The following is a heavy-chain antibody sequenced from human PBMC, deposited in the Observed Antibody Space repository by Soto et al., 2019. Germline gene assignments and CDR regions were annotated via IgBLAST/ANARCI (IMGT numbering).Heavy chain of an antibody. Sequence: SVKVSCKASGGTFSSYTISWVRQAPGQGLEWMGRIIPILGIANYAQKFQGRVTITADKSTSTAYMELSSLRSEDTAVYYCAREGEDIVATINPYYGMDVWGQGTTVTVSS. CDR2: IIPILGIA. V-gene: IGHV1-69*04. D-gene: IGHD5-12*01. CDR1: GGTFSSYT. J-gene: IGHJ6*02. CDR3: AREGEDIVATINPYYGMDV.